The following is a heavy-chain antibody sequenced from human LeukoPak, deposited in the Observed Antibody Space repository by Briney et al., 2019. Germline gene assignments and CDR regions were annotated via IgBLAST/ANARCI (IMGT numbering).Heavy chain of an antibody. V-gene: IGHV6-1*01. CDR1: GDSVSSDIDA. CDR2: IYYRSKWYY. CDR3: ARGFDY. J-gene: IGHJ4*02. Sequence: SQTLSLTCAISGDSVSSDIDAWNWIRQSPSRGLEWLGRIYYRSKWYYQYAESMRGRLTINPDTSKNQFSLHLNSVTPEDTAVYYCARGFDYWGQGTLVTVSS.